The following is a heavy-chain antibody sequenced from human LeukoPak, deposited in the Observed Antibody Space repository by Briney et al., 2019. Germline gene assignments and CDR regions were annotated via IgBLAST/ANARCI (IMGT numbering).Heavy chain of an antibody. CDR3: ARHGGPGEMATPHHGMDV. CDR2: VFTSGYT. Sequence: PSETLSLTCTVSGDSISSGISYWSWIRQPAGKGLEWIGRVFTSGYTNYIPSLESRVAMSVDTSRNQFSLKLSSVTAADTAVYYCARHGGPGEMATPHHGMDVWGQGTTVTVSS. V-gene: IGHV4-61*02. CDR1: GDSISSGISY. D-gene: IGHD5-24*01. J-gene: IGHJ6*02.